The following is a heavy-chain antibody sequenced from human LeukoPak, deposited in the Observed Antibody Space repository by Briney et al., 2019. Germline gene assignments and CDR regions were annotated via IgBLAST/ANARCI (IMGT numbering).Heavy chain of an antibody. J-gene: IGHJ4*02. CDR1: GGTFSNYA. CDR2: VTSYNGDT. D-gene: IGHD6-13*01. Sequence: ASVKVSCKASGGTFSNYAISWVRQAPGQGLEWMGWVTSYNGDTNYAQKFQGRVTMTTDTSTSTAYMELRSLRSDDTAVYYCARAPYGAAAGGRYWGQGTLVTVSS. V-gene: IGHV1-18*01. CDR3: ARAPYGAAAGGRY.